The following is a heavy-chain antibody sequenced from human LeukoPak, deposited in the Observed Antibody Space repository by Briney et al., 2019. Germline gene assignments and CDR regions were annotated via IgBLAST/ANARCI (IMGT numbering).Heavy chain of an antibody. J-gene: IGHJ4*02. CDR1: GGTLSSYA. Sequence: SVKVSCKASGGTLSSYAISWVRQAPGQGLEWMGRIIPILGIANYAQKFQGRVAITADKSTSTAYMELSSLRSEDTAVYYCARDGTAYCGGDCYSEGLVDYWGQGTLVTVSS. D-gene: IGHD2-21*02. CDR2: IIPILGIA. CDR3: ARDGTAYCGGDCYSEGLVDY. V-gene: IGHV1-69*04.